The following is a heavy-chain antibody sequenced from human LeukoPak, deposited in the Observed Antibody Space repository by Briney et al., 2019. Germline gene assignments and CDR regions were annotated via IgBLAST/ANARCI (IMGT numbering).Heavy chain of an antibody. CDR1: GFTFSSYA. CDR3: AKEQYPGYFDF. D-gene: IGHD1-14*01. CDR2: ISGSGGST. Sequence: GGSLRLSCAASGFTFSSYAMSWVRQAPGKGLEWVSAISGSGGSTYYADSVKGRFTISRDNSNNTLYLQLNNVRTEDTATYFCAKEQYPGYFDFWGQGTLVTVSA. J-gene: IGHJ4*02. V-gene: IGHV3-23*01.